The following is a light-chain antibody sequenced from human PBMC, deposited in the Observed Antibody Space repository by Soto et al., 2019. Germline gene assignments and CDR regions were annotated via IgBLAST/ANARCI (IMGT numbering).Light chain of an antibody. CDR2: WAA. Sequence: DIVMTQSPDSLAVSLGERATINCKSSQSVLYSSNNMNYLAWYQQKPGQPPKLLIYWAATRESGVPDRFSGSGSGKDFTLTISSLQAEDVAVYFCQQYYSTPWTFGQGTKVEIK. CDR1: QSVLYSSNNMNY. V-gene: IGKV4-1*01. CDR3: QQYYSTPWT. J-gene: IGKJ1*01.